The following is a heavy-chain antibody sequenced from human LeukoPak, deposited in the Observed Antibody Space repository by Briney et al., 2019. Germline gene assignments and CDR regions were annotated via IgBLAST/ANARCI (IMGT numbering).Heavy chain of an antibody. CDR1: GDSVSSNSAA. CDR2: TYYRSKWYN. CDR3: ARGGGAFDY. D-gene: IGHD4-23*01. Sequence: SQTLSLTCALSGDSVSSNSAAWNWIRQSPSRGLEWLGRTYYRSKWYNGYAVSVRGRITINPDTSKNLFSLQLNSMTPDDTAVYYCARGGGAFDYWSQGTLVTVSS. V-gene: IGHV6-1*01. J-gene: IGHJ4*02.